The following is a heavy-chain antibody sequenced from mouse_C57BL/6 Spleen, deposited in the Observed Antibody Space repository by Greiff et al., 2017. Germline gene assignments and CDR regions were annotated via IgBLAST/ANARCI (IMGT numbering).Heavy chain of an antibody. V-gene: IGHV5-12*01. CDR3: ARGGSTMITSAYFDV. D-gene: IGHD2-4*01. Sequence: DVKLVESGGGLVQPGGSLKLSCAASGFTFSDYYMYWVRQTPEKRLEWVAYISNGGGSTYYPDTVKGRFTISRDNAKNTLYLQMSRLKSEDTAMYYCARGGSTMITSAYFDVWGTGTTVTVSS. CDR2: ISNGGGST. J-gene: IGHJ1*03. CDR1: GFTFSDYY.